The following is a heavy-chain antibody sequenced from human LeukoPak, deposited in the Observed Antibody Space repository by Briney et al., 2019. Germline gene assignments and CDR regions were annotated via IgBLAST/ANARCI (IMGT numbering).Heavy chain of an antibody. CDR1: GYTFTGYY. V-gene: IGHV1-2*02. CDR2: INPNSGGT. J-gene: IGHJ4*02. CDR3: ARCPTAAAGTSYYFDY. Sequence: ASVKVSCKASGYTFTGYYMHWVRQAPGQGLGWMGWINPNSGGTNYAQKFQGRVTITRDTSISTAYMELSRLRSDDTAVYYCARCPTAAAGTSYYFDYWGQGTLVTVSS. D-gene: IGHD6-13*01.